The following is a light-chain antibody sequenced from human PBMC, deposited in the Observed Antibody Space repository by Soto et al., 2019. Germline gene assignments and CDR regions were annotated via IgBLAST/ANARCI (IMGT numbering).Light chain of an antibody. J-gene: IGKJ5*01. CDR1: QGISSY. V-gene: IGKV1-9*01. CDR2: GAS. CDR3: HQLNAYPPT. Sequence: DIQLTQSPSFLSASVGDRVTITCRASQGISSYLAWFQQKPGRAPNLLIYGASTLQSGVPSRFSGSGSGTDFTLTISNLHPEDFATYYCHQLNAYPPTCGQGTRLESK.